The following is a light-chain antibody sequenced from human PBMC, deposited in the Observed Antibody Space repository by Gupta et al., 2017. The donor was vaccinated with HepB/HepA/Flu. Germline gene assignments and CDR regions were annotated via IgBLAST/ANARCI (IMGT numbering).Light chain of an antibody. J-gene: IGLJ3*02. V-gene: IGLV2-11*01. CDR3: GSYAGTYTFAM. CDR1: SSDVGGHDF. Sequence: QSALTQPRSVSGSPGQSVTISCTGTSSDVGGHDFVSWYQHNPGKAPKVIIFDVKRRSSGVPDRFSDSKSGNTASLTISGLQAGDEAVYFCGSYAGTYTFAMFGGGTKMTVL. CDR2: DVK.